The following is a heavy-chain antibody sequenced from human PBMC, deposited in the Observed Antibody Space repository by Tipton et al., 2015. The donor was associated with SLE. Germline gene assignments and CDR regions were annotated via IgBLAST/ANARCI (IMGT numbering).Heavy chain of an antibody. V-gene: IGHV4-39*07. Sequence: TLSLTCTVSGGSISSYYWGWIRQPPGKGLEWIGSMYYSGSTYYYPSLKSRITISVDTSKNQFSLEVRSVTAADTAVYYCVRLRSKVLIDYWGQGTLVTVSS. J-gene: IGHJ4*02. CDR2: MYYSGST. CDR3: VRLRSKVLIDY. D-gene: IGHD2-8*01. CDR1: GGSISSYY.